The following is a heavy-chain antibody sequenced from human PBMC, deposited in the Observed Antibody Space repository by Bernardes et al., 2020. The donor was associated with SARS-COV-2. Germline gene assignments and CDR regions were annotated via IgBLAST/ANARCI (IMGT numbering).Heavy chain of an antibody. CDR2: LKQYVSEK. Sequence: GGSLRLSCAASGFTFSSYWMSWFLQAPGKVLEWVANLKQYVSEKYYVDSVKGRFTISRDNAKNSLYLQMNSLRAEDTAVYYCAKGGDGYFGAYHMDVWGQGTTVTVYS. D-gene: IGHD3-16*01. V-gene: IGHV3-7*03. CDR3: AKGGDGYFGAYHMDV. CDR1: GFTFSSYW. J-gene: IGHJ6*02.